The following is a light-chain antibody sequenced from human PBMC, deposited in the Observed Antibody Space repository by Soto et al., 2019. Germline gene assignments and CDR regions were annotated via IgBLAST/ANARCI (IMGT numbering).Light chain of an antibody. CDR2: DTS. V-gene: IGLV1-44*01. Sequence: QSVLTQPPSASGTPGQRVTVSCSGTYSNIGINDVHWYRQLSGTAPQILIYDTSQRATGVPDRLSGSRSGTSASLVISGLQTEDEADYHCAAWDDSLNGPAFGGGTKVTVL. CDR3: AAWDDSLNGPA. J-gene: IGLJ2*01. CDR1: YSNIGIND.